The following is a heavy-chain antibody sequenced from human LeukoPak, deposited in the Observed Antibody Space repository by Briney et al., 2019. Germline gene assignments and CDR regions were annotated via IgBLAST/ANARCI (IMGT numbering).Heavy chain of an antibody. Sequence: GESLKISCKGSGYIFTSYSIAWVRQMPGKGLEWMGRIDPSDSYTMYSPSFQGHVTISADKSISTAYLQWSSPKASDSAMYYCARVLGYSYGWNYWGQGTLVTVSS. V-gene: IGHV5-10-1*01. CDR2: IDPSDSYT. J-gene: IGHJ4*02. D-gene: IGHD5-18*01. CDR3: ARVLGYSYGWNY. CDR1: GYIFTSYS.